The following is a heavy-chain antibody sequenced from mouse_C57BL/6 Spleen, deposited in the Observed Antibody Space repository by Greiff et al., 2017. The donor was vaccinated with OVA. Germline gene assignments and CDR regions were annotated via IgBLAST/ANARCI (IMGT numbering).Heavy chain of an antibody. CDR3: ARGGDYDVSFAY. CDR2: IYPGDGDT. Sequence: QVQLQQSGAELVKPGASVKISCKASGYAFSSYWMNWVKQRPGKGLEWIGQIYPGDGDTNYNGKLKGKATLTADKSSSTAYMQLSSLTSEDSAVYFCARGGDYDVSFAYWGQGTLVTVSA. J-gene: IGHJ3*01. D-gene: IGHD2-4*01. V-gene: IGHV1-80*01. CDR1: GYAFSSYW.